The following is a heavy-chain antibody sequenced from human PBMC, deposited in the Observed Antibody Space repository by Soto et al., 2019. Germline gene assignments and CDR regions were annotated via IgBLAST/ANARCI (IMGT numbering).Heavy chain of an antibody. J-gene: IGHJ6*02. Sequence: QVQLQESGPGLVKPSQTLSLTCTVSGGSISSGDYYWSWIRQSPGKGLEWIGYIYYTGSTYYNPSLKSRVTISVDTSKNQFSLKLSSVTAADTAVYYCARLSVQSLYYYYGMDVWGQGTTVTVSS. CDR3: ARLSVQSLYYYYGMDV. CDR2: IYYTGST. V-gene: IGHV4-30-4*01. D-gene: IGHD1-1*01. CDR1: GGSISSGDYY.